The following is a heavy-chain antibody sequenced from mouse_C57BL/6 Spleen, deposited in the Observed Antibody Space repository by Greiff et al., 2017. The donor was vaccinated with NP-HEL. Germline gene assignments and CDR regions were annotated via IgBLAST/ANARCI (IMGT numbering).Heavy chain of an antibody. CDR1: GYTFTDYY. CDR2: INPNNGGT. J-gene: IGHJ2*01. D-gene: IGHD1-1*01. CDR3: ARSSVGCY. V-gene: IGHV1-26*01. Sequence: EVQLQQSGPELVKPGASVKISCKASGYTFTDYYMNWVKQSHGKSLEWIGDINPNNGGTSYNQKFKGKATLTVDKSSSTAYMELRSLTSEDSAVYYCARSSVGCYWGQGTTLTVSS.